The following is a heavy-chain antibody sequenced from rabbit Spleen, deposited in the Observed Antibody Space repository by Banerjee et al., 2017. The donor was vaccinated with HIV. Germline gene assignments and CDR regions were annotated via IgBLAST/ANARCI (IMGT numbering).Heavy chain of an antibody. CDR2: IYGGSSGNT. CDR1: GFSFSSNA. CDR3: ARSGTDGGYAYACNL. J-gene: IGHJ4*01. V-gene: IGHV1S45*01. D-gene: IGHD6-1*01. Sequence: QEQLEESGGDLVKPEGSLTLTCTASGFSFSSNAMCWVRQAPGKGLEWIACIYGGSSGNTYYASWAKGRFTISKTSSTTVTLQMTSLTAADTATYFCARSGTDGGYAYACNLWGPGTLVTVS.